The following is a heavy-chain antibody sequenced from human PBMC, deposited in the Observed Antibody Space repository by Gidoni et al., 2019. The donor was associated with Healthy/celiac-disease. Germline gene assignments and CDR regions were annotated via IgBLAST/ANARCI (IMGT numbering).Heavy chain of an antibody. J-gene: IGHJ4*02. V-gene: IGHV3-74*01. D-gene: IGHD3-22*01. Sequence: SGFIFSSYWMHWVRQAPGKGLVWVSRINSDGSSTSYADSVKGRFTISRDNAKNTLYLQMNSLRAEDTAVYYCARERYYYDSSGYSNFDYWGQGTLVTVSS. CDR1: GFIFSSYW. CDR2: INSDGSST. CDR3: ARERYYYDSSGYSNFDY.